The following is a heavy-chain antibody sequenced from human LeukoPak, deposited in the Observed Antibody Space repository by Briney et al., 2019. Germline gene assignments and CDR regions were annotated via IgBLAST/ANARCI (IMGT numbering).Heavy chain of an antibody. CDR3: ARESQPLGYCSSTSCHIDY. V-gene: IGHV4-61*02. Sequence: KPSQTLSLTCTVSGGSISSGSYYWSWIRQPAGKGLEWIGRIYTSGSTNYNPSLKSRVTISVDTSKNQFSLKLSSVTAADTAVYYCARESQPLGYCSSTSCHIDYWGQGTLVTVSS. CDR1: GGSISSGSYY. J-gene: IGHJ4*02. CDR2: IYTSGST. D-gene: IGHD2-2*01.